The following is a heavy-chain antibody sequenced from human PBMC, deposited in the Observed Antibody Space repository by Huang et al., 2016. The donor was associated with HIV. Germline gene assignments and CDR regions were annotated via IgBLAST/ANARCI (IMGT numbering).Heavy chain of an antibody. D-gene: IGHD5-18*01. CDR3: ARAALVNNQYFDY. Sequence: VQLIQSGAEVKKTGSSVRVSCRASECTFSSYSIGWMQQAPGQGLEWMGGIIPIFGTTTYAQKFQGRGSIAADESTSTAYMDLNSLRSEDTAVYYCARAALVNNQYFDYWGQGTLVTVSS. CDR1: ECTFSSYS. J-gene: IGHJ4*02. V-gene: IGHV1-69*13. CDR2: IIPIFGTT.